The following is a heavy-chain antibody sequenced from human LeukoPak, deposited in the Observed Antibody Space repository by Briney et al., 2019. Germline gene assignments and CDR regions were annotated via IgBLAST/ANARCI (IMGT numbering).Heavy chain of an antibody. CDR3: ARGRRIYDSSGYYDY. CDR2: IYYSGST. CDR1: GGSISSYY. V-gene: IGHV4-59*01. Sequence: PSETLSLTCTVSGGSISSYYWSWIRQPPGKGLEWIGYIYYSGSTNYNPSLKSRVPISVDTSKNQFSLKLSSVTAADTAVYYCARGRRIYDSSGYYDYWGQGTLVTVSS. D-gene: IGHD3-22*01. J-gene: IGHJ4*02.